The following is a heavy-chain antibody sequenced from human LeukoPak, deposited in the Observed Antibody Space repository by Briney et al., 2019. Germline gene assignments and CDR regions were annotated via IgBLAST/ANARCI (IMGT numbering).Heavy chain of an antibody. D-gene: IGHD6-19*01. V-gene: IGHV3-30-3*01. CDR1: GFTFSSYT. CDR3: AELAVAGTFDY. Sequence: GGSLRLSCAASGFTFSSYTMHWVRQAPGKGLEWVAVISYDGSHKYYADSVKGRFTISRDNSKNTLYLQMNSLRAEDTAVYYCAELAVAGTFDYWGQGTLVTVSS. J-gene: IGHJ4*02. CDR2: ISYDGSHK.